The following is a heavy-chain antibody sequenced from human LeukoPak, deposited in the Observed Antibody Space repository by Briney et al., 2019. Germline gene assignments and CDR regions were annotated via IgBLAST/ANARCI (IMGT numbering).Heavy chain of an antibody. Sequence: GGSLRLSYAASGFTFSTYAMSWVRQAPGKGLEWVSAISGSGGRTYYADSVKGRFTISRDNSKNTLYLQMNSLRAEDTAVYYCARERYGSGSSFDYWGQGTLVTVSS. J-gene: IGHJ4*02. CDR3: ARERYGSGSSFDY. CDR1: GFTFSTYA. V-gene: IGHV3-23*01. CDR2: ISGSGGRT. D-gene: IGHD3-10*01.